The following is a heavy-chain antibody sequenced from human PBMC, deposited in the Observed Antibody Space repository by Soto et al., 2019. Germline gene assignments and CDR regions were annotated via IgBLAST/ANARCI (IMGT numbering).Heavy chain of an antibody. CDR3: AESSSLGIYSLDY. CDR2: ISGSGGST. Sequence: VQLLESGGGLVQPGGSLRLSCAASGFTFSSYAMSWVRQAPGKGLEWVSAISGSGGSTYYADSVKGRFTISRDNSKNTLYLQMNSLRAEDTAVYYCAESSSLGIYSLDYWGQGTLVTVSS. CDR1: GFTFSSYA. J-gene: IGHJ4*02. D-gene: IGHD6-6*01. V-gene: IGHV3-23*01.